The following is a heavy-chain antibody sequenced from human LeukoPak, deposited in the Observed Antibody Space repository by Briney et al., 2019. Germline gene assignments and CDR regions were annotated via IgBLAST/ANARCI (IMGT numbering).Heavy chain of an antibody. CDR2: INQDGSEI. CDR1: GFTFSNYR. D-gene: IGHD3-22*01. CDR3: ARDHGSMIVVRTTNCFFDL. Sequence: GGSLRLSCADPGFTFSNYRMSSVRQAPGKGLEWLANINQDGSEIYYVDSVKGRFTISRDNGKNSLYLQINSLRADDTAVYYCARDHGSMIVVRTTNCFFDLWGRGTLVTVSS. J-gene: IGHJ2*01. V-gene: IGHV3-7*01.